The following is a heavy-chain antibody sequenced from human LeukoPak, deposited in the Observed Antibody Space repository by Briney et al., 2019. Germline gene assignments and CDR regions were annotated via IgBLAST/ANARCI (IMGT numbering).Heavy chain of an antibody. Sequence: GGSLRLSCAASGFTFSNSWMSWVRQAPGKGLEWVATIKPDGSAQYYVDSVKGRFTISRDNAKNSLFLQINSLRAEDTAVYYCARDASYHDFDYWGQGTLVTVSS. CDR2: IKPDGSAQ. CDR3: ARDASYHDFDY. CDR1: GFTFSNSW. V-gene: IGHV3-7*01. J-gene: IGHJ4*02. D-gene: IGHD1-26*01.